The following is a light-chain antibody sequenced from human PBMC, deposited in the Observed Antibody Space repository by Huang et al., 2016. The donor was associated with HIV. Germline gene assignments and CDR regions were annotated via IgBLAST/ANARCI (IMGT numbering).Light chain of an antibody. V-gene: IGKV3-11*01. CDR2: DAS. CDR1: QSVSSY. J-gene: IGKJ4*01. Sequence: EIVLTQSPATLSLSPGERATLSCRASQSVSSYLAWYQQKPGQAPRLLIDDASNRASGTPARFSGSGSRTDFTLSISSLEPEDFAVYYCQQRSNWPLTFGGGTKVEIK. CDR3: QQRSNWPLT.